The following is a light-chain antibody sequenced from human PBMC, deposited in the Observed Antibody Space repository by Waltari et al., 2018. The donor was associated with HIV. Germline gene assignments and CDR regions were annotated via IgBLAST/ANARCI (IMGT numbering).Light chain of an antibody. Sequence: QSALTQPASVSGSPGQSITISCTGSSSDVGGYNFVSWYQQHPGKAPRVLIDDVTTRPSGVSDRFSGSRSGDTASLTISGLQPEDEADYYCESYTSTSVWVFGGGTRLTVL. CDR2: DVT. CDR3: ESYTSTSVWV. J-gene: IGLJ3*02. V-gene: IGLV2-14*03. CDR1: SSDVGGYNF.